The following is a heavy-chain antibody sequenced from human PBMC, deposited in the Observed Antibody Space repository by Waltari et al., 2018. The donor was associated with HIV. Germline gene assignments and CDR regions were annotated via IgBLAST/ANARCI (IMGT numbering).Heavy chain of an antibody. D-gene: IGHD3-9*01. CDR1: GYTFTSYA. J-gene: IGHJ6*02. V-gene: IGHV7-4-1*02. CDR3: GVGVYDILTPSDYYYGMDV. Sequence: QVQLVQSGSELKKPGASVKVSCKASGYTFTSYAMNWVRQAPGQGLEWMGWINTNTGNPTYAQGFTGRFVFSLDTSVSTAYLQISSLKAEDTAVYYCGVGVYDILTPSDYYYGMDVWGQGTTVTVSS. CDR2: INTNTGNP.